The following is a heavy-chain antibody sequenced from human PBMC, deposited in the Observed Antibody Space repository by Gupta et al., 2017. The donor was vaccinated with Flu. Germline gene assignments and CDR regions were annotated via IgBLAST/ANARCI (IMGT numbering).Heavy chain of an antibody. D-gene: IGHD1-26*01. J-gene: IGHJ4*02. V-gene: IGHV3-21*01. CDR2: ISSSSSYI. Sequence: EVQLVESGGGLVKPGGSLRHSCAVSGFTFSSYTLTWVRQAPGKGLEWVSSISSSSSYIYYADSVKGRFTISRDNAKNSLYLQMNSLRAEDTAIYYCARGWEVRQPIDYWGQGTLVTVSS. CDR1: GFTFSSYT. CDR3: ARGWEVRQPIDY.